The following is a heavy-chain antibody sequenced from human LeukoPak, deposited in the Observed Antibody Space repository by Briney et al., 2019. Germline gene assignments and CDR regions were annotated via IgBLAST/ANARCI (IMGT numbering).Heavy chain of an antibody. CDR2: ISYDGSNK. V-gene: IGHV3-30*03. J-gene: IGHJ5*02. CDR1: GFTFSSYG. D-gene: IGHD2-2*01. CDR3: AREGDGLVVPAATFDP. Sequence: PGGSLRLSCAASGFTFSSYGMHWVRQAPGKGLEWVAVISYDGSNKYYADSVKGRFTISRDNSKNTLYLQMNGLRAEDTAVYYCAREGDGLVVPAATFDPWGQGTLVTVSS.